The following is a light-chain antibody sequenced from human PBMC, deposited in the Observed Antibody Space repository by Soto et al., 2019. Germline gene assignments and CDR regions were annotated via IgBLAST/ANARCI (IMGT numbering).Light chain of an antibody. J-gene: IGLJ1*01. Sequence: QSVLTQPASVSGSPGQSITISCTGTSSDVGGFNYVSWYQQHPGKAPKLLIFDVYSRPSGISNRFSGSKSGNTASLPISGLQAEDEADYYCSSYTTSSSYVFGAGTKVTVL. CDR1: SSDVGGFNY. CDR3: SSYTTSSSYV. V-gene: IGLV2-14*01. CDR2: DVY.